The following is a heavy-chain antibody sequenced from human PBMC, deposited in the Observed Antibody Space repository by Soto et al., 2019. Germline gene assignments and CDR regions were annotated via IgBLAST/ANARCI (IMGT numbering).Heavy chain of an antibody. CDR3: ASGWMAAFDN. Sequence: PSETLSLTCTVSGGSVSSGSYYWSWIRQAPGKGLEWIGYIYYSGSTLYNPSLKRRVTISADTAKNQFSLRLTSLTAADTAVYYCASGWMAAFDNWGQGTLVTVSS. D-gene: IGHD2-2*03. CDR1: GGSVSSGSYY. V-gene: IGHV4-61*01. CDR2: IYYSGST. J-gene: IGHJ4*02.